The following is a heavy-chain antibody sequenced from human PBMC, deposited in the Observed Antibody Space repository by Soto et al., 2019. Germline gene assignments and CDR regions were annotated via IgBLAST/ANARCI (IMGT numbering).Heavy chain of an antibody. CDR3: AIRSGALGGSSYQGFDY. D-gene: IGHD2-2*01. CDR1: GVSISSSSYY. Sequence: SETLSLTCTVAGVSISSSSYYWGLIRQPPGKGLEWIGSIYYSGSIYYNPSLKSRVTISIDTSKNKFSLKLSSVTAADTAIYYCAIRSGALGGSSYQGFDYWGKGTLVTVAS. CDR2: IYYSGSI. V-gene: IGHV4-39*01. J-gene: IGHJ4*02.